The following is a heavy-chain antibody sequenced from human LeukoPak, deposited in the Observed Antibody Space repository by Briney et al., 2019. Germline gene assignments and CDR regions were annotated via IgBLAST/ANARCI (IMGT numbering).Heavy chain of an antibody. J-gene: IGHJ3*02. CDR2: IYYSGST. Sequence: SETLSLTRTVSGGYITSYYWSWIRRPPGKGLEWIGYIYYSGSTNYNPSLKSRVTISVDTSKNQFSLKLSSVTAADTAVYYCARHWTQDYADSGAFDIWGQGTMVTVSS. CDR1: GGYITSYY. CDR3: ARHWTQDYADSGAFDI. D-gene: IGHD4-17*01. V-gene: IGHV4-59*08.